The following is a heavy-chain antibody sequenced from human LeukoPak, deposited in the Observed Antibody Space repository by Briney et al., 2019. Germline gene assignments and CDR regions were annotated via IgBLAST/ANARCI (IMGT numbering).Heavy chain of an antibody. CDR3: ARAVGRYSSGPGDY. V-gene: IGHV1-2*04. J-gene: IGHJ4*02. D-gene: IGHD6-19*01. Sequence: ASVKVSCKASGYTFTGYYMHWVRQAPGQGLEWMGWINPNSGGTNYAQKFQGWVTVTRDTSISTAYMELSRLRSDDTAVYYCARAVGRYSSGPGDYWGQGTLVTVSS. CDR2: INPNSGGT. CDR1: GYTFTGYY.